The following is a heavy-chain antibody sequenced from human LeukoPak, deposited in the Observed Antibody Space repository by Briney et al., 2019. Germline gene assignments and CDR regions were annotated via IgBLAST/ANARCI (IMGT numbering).Heavy chain of an antibody. D-gene: IGHD2-2*01. CDR3: ARGWAIYGMDV. J-gene: IGHJ6*02. Sequence: GGSLRLSCAASGFTFNNYAMSWVRQAPGKGLEWVAVIWYDGSNKYYADSVKGRFTISRDNSKNTLYLQMNSLRAEDTAVYYCARGWAIYGMDVWGQGTTVTVSS. CDR1: GFTFNNYA. V-gene: IGHV3-33*08. CDR2: IWYDGSNK.